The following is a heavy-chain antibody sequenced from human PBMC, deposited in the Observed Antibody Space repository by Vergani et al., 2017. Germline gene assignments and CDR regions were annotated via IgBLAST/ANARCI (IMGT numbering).Heavy chain of an antibody. CDR1: GYTFTGYY. CDR3: ARDRGVRFLEILPNYMDV. J-gene: IGHJ6*03. Sequence: QVQLVQSGAEVKKPGASVKVSCKASGYTFTGYYMHWVRQAPGQGLEWMGWINPNSGGTNYAQKFQGRVTMTRDTSISTAYMELSRLRSDDTAVYYCARDRGVRFLEILPNYMDVGGKGTTVTVSS. CDR2: INPNSGGT. D-gene: IGHD3-3*01. V-gene: IGHV1-2*02.